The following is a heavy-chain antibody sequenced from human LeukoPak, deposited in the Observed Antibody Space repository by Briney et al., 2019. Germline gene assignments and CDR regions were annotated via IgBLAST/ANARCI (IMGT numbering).Heavy chain of an antibody. CDR3: ATVGFDGSGSDAFDI. D-gene: IGHD3-10*01. Sequence: ASVKVSCKVSGYTLTELSMHWVRQAPGKGLEWMGGFDPEDGETIYAQKFQGRVTMTEDTSTDTAYMELSSLRSEDTAVYYCATVGFDGSGSDAFDIWGQGTMVTVSS. J-gene: IGHJ3*02. CDR2: FDPEDGET. CDR1: GYTLTELS. V-gene: IGHV1-24*01.